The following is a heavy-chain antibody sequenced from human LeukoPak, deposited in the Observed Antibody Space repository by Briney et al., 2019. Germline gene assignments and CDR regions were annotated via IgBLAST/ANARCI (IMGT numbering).Heavy chain of an antibody. CDR3: ALGGQLVRDDAFDI. Sequence: SETLSLTCTVSGGSISSSSYYWGWIRQPPGKGLEWIGSIYYSGSTYDNPSLKMRVTISVDTSKNQFSLKLSSVTAADTAVYYCALGGQLVRDDAFDIWGQGTMVTVSS. CDR1: GGSISSSSYY. D-gene: IGHD6-6*01. J-gene: IGHJ3*02. V-gene: IGHV4-39*07. CDR2: IYYSGST.